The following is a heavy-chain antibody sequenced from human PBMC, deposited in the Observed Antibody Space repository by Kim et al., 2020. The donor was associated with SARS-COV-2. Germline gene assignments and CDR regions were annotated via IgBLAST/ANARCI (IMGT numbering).Heavy chain of an antibody. J-gene: IGHJ4*02. CDR1: GFIFSTYI. CDR2: VSENGANT. D-gene: IGHD6-13*01. CDR3: AKRGYGSSWYLFDY. Sequence: GGSLRLSCAASGFIFSTYIMSWVRQAPGKGLEWVSTVSENGANTYYADSVKGRFTVSRDDSKNTLFLQMSSLRAEDTALYYCAKRGYGSSWYLFDYWGQGTLVTVSA. V-gene: IGHV3-23*01.